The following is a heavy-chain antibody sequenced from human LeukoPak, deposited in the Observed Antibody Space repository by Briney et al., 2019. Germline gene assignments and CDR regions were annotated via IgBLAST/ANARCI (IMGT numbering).Heavy chain of an antibody. CDR1: GYTFTSYG. J-gene: IGHJ6*03. D-gene: IGHD6-19*01. V-gene: IGHV1-18*01. CDR2: ISSYNGNT. Sequence: EASVKVSCKASGYTFTSYGISWVRQAPGQGLEWMGWISSYNGNTNYAQKLQGRVTMTTDTSTSTAYMELRSLRSDDTAVYYCARVKYSSGPRANYYYYMDVWGKGTTVTISS. CDR3: ARVKYSSGPRANYYYYMDV.